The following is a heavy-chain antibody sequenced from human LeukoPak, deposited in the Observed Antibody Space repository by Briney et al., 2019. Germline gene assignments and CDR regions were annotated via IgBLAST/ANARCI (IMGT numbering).Heavy chain of an antibody. CDR1: GYTFTSYY. CDR2: INPSGGST. CDR3: ARGPGPADDGGGYCFDY. Sequence: GASVKVSCKASGYTFTSYYLYWVRQAPGQELEWMGVINPSGGSTTSAQKFQGRVTMTRDTSTSTVYMELRSLRSEDTAVYYCARGPGPADDGGGYCFDYWGQGTLVTVSS. J-gene: IGHJ4*02. V-gene: IGHV1-46*01. D-gene: IGHD3-22*01.